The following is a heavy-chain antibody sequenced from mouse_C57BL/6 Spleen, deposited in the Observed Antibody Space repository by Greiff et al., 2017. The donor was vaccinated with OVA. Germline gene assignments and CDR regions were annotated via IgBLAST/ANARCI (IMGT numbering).Heavy chain of an antibody. V-gene: IGHV1-64*01. CDR1: GYTFTSYW. CDR2: IHPNSGST. Sequence: QVQLQQSGAELVKPGASVKLSCKASGYTFTSYWMHWVKQRPGQGLEWIGMIHPNSGSTNYNEKFKSKATLTVDKSSSTAYMQLSSLTSEDSAVYYCARRGYYDYDRWYFDVWGTGTTVTVSS. J-gene: IGHJ1*03. CDR3: ARRGYYDYDRWYFDV. D-gene: IGHD2-4*01.